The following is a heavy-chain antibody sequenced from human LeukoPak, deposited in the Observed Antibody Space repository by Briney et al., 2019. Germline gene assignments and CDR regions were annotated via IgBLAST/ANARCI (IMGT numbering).Heavy chain of an antibody. Sequence: SETLSLTCTVSGGSISSSSYYWGWIRQPPGKGLEWIGSIYYSGSTYYNPSLKSRVTISVDTSKNQFSLKLSSVAAADTAVYYCATSGYDTSPEYWGQGTLVTVSS. CDR3: ATSGYDTSPEY. D-gene: IGHD5-12*01. CDR2: IYYSGST. J-gene: IGHJ4*02. V-gene: IGHV4-39*01. CDR1: GGSISSSSYY.